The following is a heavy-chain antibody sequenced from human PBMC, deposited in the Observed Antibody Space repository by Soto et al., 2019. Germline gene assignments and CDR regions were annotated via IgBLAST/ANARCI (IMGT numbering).Heavy chain of an antibody. D-gene: IGHD3-10*01. Sequence: ETLSLTCTVSGGSISSYYWSWIRQPPGKGLEWIGYIYYSGSTNYNPSLKSRVTISVDTSKNQFSLKLSSVTAADTAVYYCARTYYYGIRYFDYWGQGTLVTVSS. J-gene: IGHJ4*02. CDR2: IYYSGST. CDR3: ARTYYYGIRYFDY. V-gene: IGHV4-59*08. CDR1: GGSISSYY.